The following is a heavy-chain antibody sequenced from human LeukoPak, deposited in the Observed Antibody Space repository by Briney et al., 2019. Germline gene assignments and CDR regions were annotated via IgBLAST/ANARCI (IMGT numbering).Heavy chain of an antibody. CDR3: ARGYYYDSSVDNLLWDF. Sequence: TGGSLRLSCAASGFTFDDYAMHWVRQAPGKGLEWVSGISWNSGSIGYADSVKGRFTISRDNAKNSLYLQMNSLRAEDTAVYYCARGYYYDSSVDNLLWDFWGQGTLVTVSS. CDR1: GFTFDDYA. D-gene: IGHD3-22*01. J-gene: IGHJ4*02. V-gene: IGHV3-9*01. CDR2: ISWNSGSI.